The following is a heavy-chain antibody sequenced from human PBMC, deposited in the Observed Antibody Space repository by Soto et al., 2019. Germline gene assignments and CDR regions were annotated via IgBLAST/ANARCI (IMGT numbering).Heavy chain of an antibody. D-gene: IGHD3-16*01. V-gene: IGHV4-59*08. CDR3: ARFRGGADAFDI. CDR2: IYYSGST. CDR1: GGSISSYY. Sequence: QVQLQESGPGLVKPSETLSLTCTVSGGSISSYYWSWIRQPPGKGLEWIGYIYYSGSTNYNPSLKSRVTISVDTSKNQFALKLSSVTAADTAVYYCARFRGGADAFDIWGQGTMVTVSS. J-gene: IGHJ3*02.